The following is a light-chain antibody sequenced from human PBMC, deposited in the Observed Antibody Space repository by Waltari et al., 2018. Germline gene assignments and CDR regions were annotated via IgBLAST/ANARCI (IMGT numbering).Light chain of an antibody. CDR3: EAWDDTLNGVV. V-gene: IGLV1-36*01. CDR1: NSNIGPNA. Sequence: QSVLTQPPSVSEAPRQWVTISCSGSNSNIGPNAVNWYQKLPGKAPKLLIYYDNLLSPGVSDRFSGSKSDTSASLAISGLQSEDEADYYCEAWDDTLNGVVFGGGTKLTVL. J-gene: IGLJ3*02. CDR2: YDN.